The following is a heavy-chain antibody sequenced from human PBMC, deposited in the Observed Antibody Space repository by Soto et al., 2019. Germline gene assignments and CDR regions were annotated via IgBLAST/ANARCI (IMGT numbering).Heavy chain of an antibody. J-gene: IGHJ3*02. D-gene: IGHD6-19*01. CDR1: GFTFTNAW. CDR2: IKSKTQGGTA. Sequence: WGPLRPSCAASGFTFTNAWMDWVRQAPGQGLEWVGRIKSKTQGGTADYVAPVKGRFTISRDDSKSTLDVQMTSLKIEDTAAYYCTTGMRHSSGWYGPCHIWGQGRMGSVAS. CDR3: TTGMRHSSGWYGPCHI. V-gene: IGHV3-15*01.